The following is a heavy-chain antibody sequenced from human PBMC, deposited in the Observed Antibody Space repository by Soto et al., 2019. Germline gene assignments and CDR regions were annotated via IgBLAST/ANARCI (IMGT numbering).Heavy chain of an antibody. Sequence: GGSLRLSCAASGFTVSSNYMSWVRQAPGKGLEWVSVIYSGGSTYYADSVKGRFTISRDNSKNTLYLQMNSLRAEDTAVYYCAKDRVPKYYYDSSGYLFRFDYWGQGTLVTVSS. J-gene: IGHJ4*02. CDR3: AKDRVPKYYYDSSGYLFRFDY. D-gene: IGHD3-22*01. CDR2: IYSGGST. V-gene: IGHV3-66*01. CDR1: GFTVSSNY.